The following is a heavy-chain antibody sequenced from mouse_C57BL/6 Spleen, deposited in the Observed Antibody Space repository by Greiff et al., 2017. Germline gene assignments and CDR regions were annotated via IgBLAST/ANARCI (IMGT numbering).Heavy chain of an antibody. CDR2: IYPRDGST. CDR3: ARKELGYYYAMDY. Sequence: VKLMESGPELVKPGASVKLSCKASGYTFTSYDINWVKQRPGQGLEWIGWIYPRDGSTKYNEKFKGKATLTVDTSSSTAYMELHSLTSEDSAVYFCARKELGYYYAMDYWGQGTSVTVSS. D-gene: IGHD4-1*01. V-gene: IGHV1-85*01. J-gene: IGHJ4*01. CDR1: GYTFTSYD.